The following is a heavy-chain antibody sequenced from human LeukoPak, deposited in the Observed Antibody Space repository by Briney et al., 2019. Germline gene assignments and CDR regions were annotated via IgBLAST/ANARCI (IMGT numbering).Heavy chain of an antibody. Sequence: SQTLSLTCTVSGGSISSGGYYWSWIRQPPGKGLEWIGYIYHSGSTYYNPSLKSRVTISVDRSKNQFSLKLSSVTAADTAVYYCARAPRFLEWLFDYWGQGTLVTVSS. CDR2: IYHSGST. CDR1: GGSISSGGYY. V-gene: IGHV4-30-2*01. J-gene: IGHJ4*02. D-gene: IGHD3-3*01. CDR3: ARAPRFLEWLFDY.